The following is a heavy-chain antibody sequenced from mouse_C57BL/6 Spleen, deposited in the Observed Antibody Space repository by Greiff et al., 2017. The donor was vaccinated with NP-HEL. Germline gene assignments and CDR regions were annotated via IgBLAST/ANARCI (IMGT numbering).Heavy chain of an antibody. CDR3: ARDYGSSYWYFEV. V-gene: IGHV1-4*01. Sequence: QVQLKESGAELARPGASVKMSCKASGYTFTSYTMHWVKQRPGQGLEWIGYINPSSGYTKYNQKFKDKAPLTADKSSSTAYMHLSSLTSEDSAVYYCARDYGSSYWYFEVWGTGTTVTVSS. CDR1: GYTFTSYT. J-gene: IGHJ1*03. D-gene: IGHD1-1*01. CDR2: INPSSGYT.